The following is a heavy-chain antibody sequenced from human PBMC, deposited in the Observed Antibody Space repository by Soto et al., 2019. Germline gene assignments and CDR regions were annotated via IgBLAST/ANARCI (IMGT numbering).Heavy chain of an antibody. D-gene: IGHD3-3*01. CDR3: AKGRATIFGVVWKYGMDV. Sequence: EGQLLESGGGLVQPGGSLRLSCVASGFTFRSYAMAWVRQAPGKGLEWVSGISESGGKTNYAESVRGRFSISRDTSRNTLSLLMNNVTAEDTAIYYCAKGRATIFGVVWKYGMDVWGQGTTVSVSS. V-gene: IGHV3-23*01. CDR1: GFTFRSYA. J-gene: IGHJ6*02. CDR2: ISESGGKT.